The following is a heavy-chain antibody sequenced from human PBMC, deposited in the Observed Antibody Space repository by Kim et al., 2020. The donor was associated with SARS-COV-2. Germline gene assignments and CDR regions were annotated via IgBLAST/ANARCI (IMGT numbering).Heavy chain of an antibody. V-gene: IGHV3-21*01. CDR3: AREGGMATITDFDY. CDR1: GFTFSSYS. CDR2: ISSSSSYI. D-gene: IGHD5-12*01. Sequence: GGSLRLSCAASGFTFSSYSMNWVRQAPGKGLEWVSSISSSSSYIYYADPVKGRFTISRDNAKNSLYLQMNSLRAEDTAVYYCAREGGMATITDFDYWGQGTLVTVSS. J-gene: IGHJ4*02.